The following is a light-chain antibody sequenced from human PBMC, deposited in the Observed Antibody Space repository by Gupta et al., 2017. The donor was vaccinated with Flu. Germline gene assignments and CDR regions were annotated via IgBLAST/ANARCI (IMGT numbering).Light chain of an antibody. CDR3: QEDSSFPYN. Sequence: DIQMTQSPSSVSASVGDTVTITCRASQGVNSWLAWYQQKPGKVPNLLIYAASSLQNGVPSRFSGSGSGTEFTLTITGLQPEDFAIYYCQEDSSFPYNFGQGTKLETK. CDR2: AAS. V-gene: IGKV1-12*01. J-gene: IGKJ2*01. CDR1: QGVNSW.